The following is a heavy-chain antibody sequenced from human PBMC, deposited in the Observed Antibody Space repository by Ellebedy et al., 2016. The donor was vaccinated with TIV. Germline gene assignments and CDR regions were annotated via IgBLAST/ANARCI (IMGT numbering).Heavy chain of an antibody. CDR3: ARDFWNDAGYP. CDR1: GFTFSSYA. Sequence: GESLKISCAASGFTFSSYAMHWVRQAPGKGLEWVAVISYDGSNKYYADSVKGRFTISRDNSKNTLYLQMNSLRAEDTAVYYCARDFWNDAGYPWGQGTLVTVSS. V-gene: IGHV3-30*04. J-gene: IGHJ4*02. CDR2: ISYDGSNK. D-gene: IGHD1-1*01.